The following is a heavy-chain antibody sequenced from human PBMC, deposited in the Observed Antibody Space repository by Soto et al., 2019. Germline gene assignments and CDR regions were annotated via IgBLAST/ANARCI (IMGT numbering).Heavy chain of an antibody. D-gene: IGHD2-15*01. CDR2: ISYDGSNK. J-gene: IGHJ3*02. CDR1: GFTFSSYG. Sequence: GGSLRHSCAASGFTFSSYGMHWVRQAPGKGLEWVAVISYDGSNKYYADSVKGRFTISRDNSKNTLYLRMNSLRAEDTAVYYCAKDPGMGGYWVYAFHIWCPGPMATV. V-gene: IGHV3-30*18. CDR3: AKDPGMGGYWVYAFHI.